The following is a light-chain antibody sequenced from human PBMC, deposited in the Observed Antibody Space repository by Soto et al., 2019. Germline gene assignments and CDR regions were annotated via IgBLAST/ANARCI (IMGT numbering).Light chain of an antibody. Sequence: QSALTQPASVSGSPGQSITISCTGTSSDIGDYDYVSWYQHLPGKAPKLLIVDVTHRPSGVSDRFSGSKAGNTASLTISGVRPEDEADYYCCSYTDIALDVVFGGGTKVTVL. CDR3: CSYTDIALDVV. CDR2: DVT. CDR1: SSDIGDYDY. V-gene: IGLV2-14*01. J-gene: IGLJ2*01.